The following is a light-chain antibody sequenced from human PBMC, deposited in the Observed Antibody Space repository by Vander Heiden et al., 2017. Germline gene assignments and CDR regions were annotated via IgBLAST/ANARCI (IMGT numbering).Light chain of an antibody. Sequence: AIRMTQSPPSLSASTGDRVTITCRASQGISSYLAWYQQKPGKAPKLLIYAASTLLSGVPARFSGSGSGTDFTLTISCLQSEDFATYYCQQYYSYPRTFGQGTKVEIK. J-gene: IGKJ1*01. CDR2: AAS. CDR1: QGISSY. V-gene: IGKV1-8*01. CDR3: QQYYSYPRT.